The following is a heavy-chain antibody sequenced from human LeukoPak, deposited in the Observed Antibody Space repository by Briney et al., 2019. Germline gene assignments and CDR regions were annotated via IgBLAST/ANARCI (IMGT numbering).Heavy chain of an antibody. J-gene: IGHJ6*03. Sequence: PSETLSLTCTVSGGSISSYYWSWIRQPPGKGLEWIGYIYYSGSTNYNPSLKSRVTISVDTSKNQFSLKLTSVTAADTAVYHCASVYGSGIYYYYMDVWGKGTTVTVSS. V-gene: IGHV4-59*08. CDR3: ASVYGSGIYYYYMDV. CDR2: IYYSGST. D-gene: IGHD3-10*01. CDR1: GGSISSYY.